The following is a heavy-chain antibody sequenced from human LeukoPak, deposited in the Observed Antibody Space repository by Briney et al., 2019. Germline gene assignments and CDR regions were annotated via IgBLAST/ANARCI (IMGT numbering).Heavy chain of an antibody. V-gene: IGHV1-2*02. J-gene: IGHJ4*02. Sequence: GASVKVSCKASGYTFTGCYVHWVRQAPGQGLEWMGWINVNSGGTNYAQKFQGRITMTRDTSISTAYMELSSLRYDETAVYYCAREGDSDILTGFDYWGQGTLVTVSS. D-gene: IGHD3-9*01. CDR3: AREGDSDILTGFDY. CDR2: INVNSGGT. CDR1: GYTFTGCY.